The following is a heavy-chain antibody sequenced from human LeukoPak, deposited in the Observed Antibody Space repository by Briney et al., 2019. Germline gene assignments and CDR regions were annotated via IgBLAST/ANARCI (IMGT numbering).Heavy chain of an antibody. CDR3: ARVNDYVWGSYRPDFDY. CDR1: GYTFTGYY. CDR2: INPNSGGT. V-gene: IGHV1-2*02. Sequence: ASVTLSCKASGYTFTGYYMHWVRQAPGQGLEWMGWINPNSGGTNYAQKFQGRLTMTRDTSISTAYMELSRLRSDDTAVYFCARVNDYVWGSYRPDFDYWGQGTLVTVCS. D-gene: IGHD3-16*02. J-gene: IGHJ4*02.